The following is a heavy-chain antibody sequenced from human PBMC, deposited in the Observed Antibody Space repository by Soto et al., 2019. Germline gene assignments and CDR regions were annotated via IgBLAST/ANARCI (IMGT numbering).Heavy chain of an antibody. CDR3: ASIAAAGTLWFDP. J-gene: IGHJ5*02. CDR2: IIPIFGTA. D-gene: IGHD6-13*01. CDR1: GGTFSSYA. V-gene: IGHV1-69*13. Sequence: AASVKVSCKASGGTFSSYAISWVRQAPGQGLEWMGGIIPIFGTANYAQKFQGRVTITADESTSTAYMELSSLRSEDTAVYYCASIAAAGTLWFDPWGHGTLVTVSS.